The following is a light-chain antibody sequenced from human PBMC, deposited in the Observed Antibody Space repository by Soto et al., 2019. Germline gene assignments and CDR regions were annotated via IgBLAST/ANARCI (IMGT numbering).Light chain of an antibody. V-gene: IGKV1-39*01. CDR1: QGISSW. CDR3: QLSDSSLT. CDR2: AES. J-gene: IGKJ5*01. Sequence: DIQMTQSPSSLSASVGDRVTITCRASQGISSWLAWYQQKPGKDPKLLIYAESSVQGGAPSRFSGSGSGTDFTLTISSLQPEDFATYYCQLSDSSLTFGQGTRLEIK.